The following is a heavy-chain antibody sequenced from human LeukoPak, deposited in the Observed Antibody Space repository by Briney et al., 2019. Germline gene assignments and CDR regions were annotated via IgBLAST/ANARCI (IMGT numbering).Heavy chain of an antibody. CDR3: ARGGIQVSGIDEFDY. J-gene: IGHJ4*02. CDR2: IDSSSTI. V-gene: IGHV3-69-1*02. Sequence: GGSLRLSCAASGFPFSEYSMNWVRQAPGKGLEWVSYIDSSSTIYYADSVKGRFTIPRDNAKNSLYLQLNSLRAEDTAVYYCARGGIQVSGIDEFDYWGQGTLVTVSS. D-gene: IGHD6-19*01. CDR1: GFPFSEYS.